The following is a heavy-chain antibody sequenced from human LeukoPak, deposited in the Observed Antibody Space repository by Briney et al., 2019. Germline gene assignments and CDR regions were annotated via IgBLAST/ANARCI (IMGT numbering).Heavy chain of an antibody. V-gene: IGHV4-39*01. CDR2: IYYSGST. CDR1: GGSISSTNYY. CDR3: ARGTMNLDS. J-gene: IGHJ4*02. D-gene: IGHD1-7*01. Sequence: PSETLSLTCTVSGGSISSTNYYWGWIRQPPGKGLEWIGNIYYSGSTYYNPSLRSRVTMSVDTSKNQFSLKLSSVTAADTAVYYCARGTMNLDSWGQGTLVTVSS.